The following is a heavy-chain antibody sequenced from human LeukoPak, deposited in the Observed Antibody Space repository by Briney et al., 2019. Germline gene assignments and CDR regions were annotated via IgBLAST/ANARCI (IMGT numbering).Heavy chain of an antibody. CDR2: IQNDASTE. J-gene: IGHJ4*02. V-gene: IGHV3-33*05. CDR3: ARELSQIVWGGLDY. CDR1: GFIFIHYG. D-gene: IGHD2-21*01. Sequence: PGGSLRLSCAASGFIFIHYGMHWVHQAPGKGLEWVAVIQNDASTENFADSVKGHFTISRDNSKNTVFLQMNSLRVEDTAVYYCARELSQIVWGGLDYGGQGTLVSVSS.